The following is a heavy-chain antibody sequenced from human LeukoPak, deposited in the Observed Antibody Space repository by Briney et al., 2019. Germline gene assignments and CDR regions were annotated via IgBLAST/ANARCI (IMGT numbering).Heavy chain of an antibody. V-gene: IGHV3-74*01. CDR3: ARDSPLGYCSGGSCSDAFDL. J-gene: IGHJ3*01. CDR1: GFTPSSYS. Sequence: PGGSLRLSCAASGFTPSSYSMHWVRQAPAKGLGWVSRINRDGSSTSYADSVKGRFTISRDNAKNTLYLQMNSLRAEDTAVYYCARDSPLGYCSGGSCSDAFDLWGQGTMVTVSS. CDR2: INRDGSST. D-gene: IGHD2-15*01.